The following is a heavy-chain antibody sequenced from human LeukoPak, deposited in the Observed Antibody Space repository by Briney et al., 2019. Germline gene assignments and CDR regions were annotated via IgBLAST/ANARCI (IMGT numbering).Heavy chain of an antibody. CDR1: GYSISSGYY. J-gene: IGHJ6*03. V-gene: IGHV4-61*01. D-gene: IGHD3-10*01. CDR3: ARGRSSMDRGYYYYYMDV. CDR2: IYYSGST. Sequence: KSSETLSLTCTDSGYSISSGYYWGWIRQPPGKGLEWIGYIYYSGSTNYNPSLKSRVTISVDTSKNQFSLKLSSVTAADTAVYYCARGRSSMDRGYYYYYMDVWGKGTTVTISS.